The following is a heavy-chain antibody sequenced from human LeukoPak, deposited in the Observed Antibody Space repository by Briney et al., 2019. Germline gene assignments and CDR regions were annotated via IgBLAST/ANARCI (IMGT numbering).Heavy chain of an antibody. D-gene: IGHD4-11*01. J-gene: IGHJ4*02. Sequence: QSGGSLRLSCAASGYTFSSYEMNWVRQAPGKGLEWVSYISSSGSTIYYADSVKGRFTISRDNAKNSLYLQMNSLGAEDTAVYYCARVWEDDYSNYVALDYWGQGTLVTVSS. CDR2: ISSSGSTI. CDR3: ARVWEDDYSNYVALDY. CDR1: GYTFSSYE. V-gene: IGHV3-48*03.